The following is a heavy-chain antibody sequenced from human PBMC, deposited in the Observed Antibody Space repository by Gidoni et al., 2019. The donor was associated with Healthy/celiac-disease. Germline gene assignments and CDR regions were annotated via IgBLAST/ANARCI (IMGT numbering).Heavy chain of an antibody. D-gene: IGHD6-13*01. CDR3: ARGIAAAGTSFVYYGMDV. J-gene: IGHJ6*02. CDR2: ISGSGGST. V-gene: IGHV3-23*01. Sequence: EVQLLESGGGLVQPGGSLRLSCAASGFTFSSYAMSWVRQAPGKGLGWVSAISGSGGSTYYADSVKGRFTISRDNSKNTLYLQMNSLRAEDTAVYYCARGIAAAGTSFVYYGMDVWGQGTTVTVSS. CDR1: GFTFSSYA.